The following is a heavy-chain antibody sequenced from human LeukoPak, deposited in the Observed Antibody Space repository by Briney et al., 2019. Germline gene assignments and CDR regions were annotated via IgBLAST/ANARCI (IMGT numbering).Heavy chain of an antibody. D-gene: IGHD2-21*01. CDR1: GFTFISYA. CDR3: AKLLPPPIVVANYYFDY. Sequence: GGSLRLSCAASGFTFISYAMSRVRQSPGKGLECLSAIIGRGASTYYAHSVNGRFTISRDHSKNTLSLQMNSLRAEDTAVYYCAKLLPPPIVVANYYFDYWGQGTLVTVSS. J-gene: IGHJ4*02. CDR2: IIGRGAST. V-gene: IGHV3-23*01.